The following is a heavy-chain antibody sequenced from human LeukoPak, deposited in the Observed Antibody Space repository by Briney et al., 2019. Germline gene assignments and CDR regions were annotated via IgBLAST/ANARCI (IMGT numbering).Heavy chain of an antibody. V-gene: IGHV3-23*01. Sequence: PGGSLRLSCAASGFTFSAYAMTWVRQASGKGLEWVSTLSDSGGATYYAASVRGRFTISRDNSKNTLYLQMNSLRAEDTAVYYCAKVSTTSCYGWNDYWGQGTLVTVSS. D-gene: IGHD2-2*01. CDR1: GFTFSAYA. CDR3: AKVSTTSCYGWNDY. CDR2: LSDSGGAT. J-gene: IGHJ4*02.